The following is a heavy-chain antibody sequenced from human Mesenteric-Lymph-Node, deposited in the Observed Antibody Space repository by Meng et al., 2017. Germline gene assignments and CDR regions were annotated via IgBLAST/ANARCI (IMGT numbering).Heavy chain of an antibody. J-gene: IGHJ4*02. V-gene: IGHV3-23*01. CDR2: ISGSGGST. Sequence: EVQLLESGGGLVQPGGSLRVYCAASGVTFRNYAMSWFRQAPGKGLEWVSTISGSGGSTYYADSVKGRFTISRDNSKNTLYLQMNSLGAEDTAVYYCATALVPAALKDYWGQGTLVTVSS. CDR3: ATALVPAALKDY. D-gene: IGHD2-2*01. CDR1: GVTFRNYA.